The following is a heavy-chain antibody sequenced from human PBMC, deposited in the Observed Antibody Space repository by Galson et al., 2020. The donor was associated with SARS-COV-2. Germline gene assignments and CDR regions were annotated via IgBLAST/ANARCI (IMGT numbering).Heavy chain of an antibody. J-gene: IGHJ5*02. CDR3: ARDKTGTADNYVDP. D-gene: IGHD1-1*01. CDR1: GYTFTKYY. Sequence: ASVKVSCEASGYTFTKYYIHWVRQAPGQGLEWMGWISPNSGGTNFAQKFQGRVTLTRDTSTGTAFMELSRLRFDDTAIYYCARDKTGTADNYVDPWGQGTLITVSS. CDR2: ISPNSGGT. V-gene: IGHV1-2*02.